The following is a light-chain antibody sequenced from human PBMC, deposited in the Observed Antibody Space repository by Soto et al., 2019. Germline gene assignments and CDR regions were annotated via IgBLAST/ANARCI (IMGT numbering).Light chain of an antibody. Sequence: DIQMTQSPSTLSASVGDRVTITCRASQSIGSVLAWYQQKPGKAPKLLIYKASSLQSGVPSRFSGSGSGTEFTLTISSLQPDDFATYYCQQYNSYSSYSFGQGTKLEIK. CDR3: QQYNSYSSYS. V-gene: IGKV1-5*03. J-gene: IGKJ2*03. CDR2: KAS. CDR1: QSIGSV.